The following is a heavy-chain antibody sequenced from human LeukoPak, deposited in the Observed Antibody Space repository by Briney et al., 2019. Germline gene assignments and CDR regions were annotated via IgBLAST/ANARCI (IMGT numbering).Heavy chain of an antibody. CDR2: ITVGSSYI. Sequence: GGSLRLSCAASGFTFSSYSMNWVRQAPGKGLEWVSFITVGSSYIYYADSVKGRFTISRDNSKNTLYLQMNSLRAEDTAVFYCAKPRGEEWLVGLYDAFDIWGQGTMVTVSS. CDR1: GFTFSSYS. CDR3: AKPRGEEWLVGLYDAFDI. D-gene: IGHD6-19*01. J-gene: IGHJ3*02. V-gene: IGHV3-21*04.